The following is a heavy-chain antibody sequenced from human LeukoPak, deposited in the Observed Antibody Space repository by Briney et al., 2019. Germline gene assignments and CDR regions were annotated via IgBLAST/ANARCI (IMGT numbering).Heavy chain of an antibody. Sequence: GGSLRLSCAASGFTFSSYAMSWVRQAPGKGLEWVSAISGSGGSTYYADSVKGRFTISRDNSKNTLYLQMNSLRAEDTAVYYCARDSWGYYGSGSSYYWGQGTLVTVSS. D-gene: IGHD3-10*01. CDR3: ARDSWGYYGSGSSYY. CDR1: GFTFSSYA. V-gene: IGHV3-23*01. J-gene: IGHJ4*02. CDR2: ISGSGGST.